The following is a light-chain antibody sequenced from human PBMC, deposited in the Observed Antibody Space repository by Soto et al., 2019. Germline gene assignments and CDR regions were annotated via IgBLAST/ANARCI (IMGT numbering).Light chain of an antibody. V-gene: IGKV3-20*01. CDR1: QSVRNNY. CDR2: AAS. J-gene: IGKJ1*01. Sequence: EIVLTQSPGTLSLSPGERATLSCRASQSVRNNYLAWYQQRPGQAPRLLIYAASSRATGIPDRFSGSGSGTDFTLTISRLEPEDFAVYYCQQYGTSPRTFGQGTKAEIK. CDR3: QQYGTSPRT.